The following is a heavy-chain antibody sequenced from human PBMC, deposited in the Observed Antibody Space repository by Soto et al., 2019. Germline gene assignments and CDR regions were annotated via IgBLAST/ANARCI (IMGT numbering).Heavy chain of an antibody. Sequence: PGGSLRLSCAASRFTFSSYAMSWVRQAPGKGLEWVSAISGSGGSTYYADSVKGRFTISRDNSKNTLYLQMNSLRAEDTAVYYCAKDDAIAVAGSIGYWGQGTLVTVSS. V-gene: IGHV3-23*01. J-gene: IGHJ4*02. D-gene: IGHD6-19*01. CDR1: RFTFSSYA. CDR2: ISGSGGST. CDR3: AKDDAIAVAGSIGY.